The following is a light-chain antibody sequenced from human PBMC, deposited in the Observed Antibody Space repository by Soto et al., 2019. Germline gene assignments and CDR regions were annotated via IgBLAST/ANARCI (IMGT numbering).Light chain of an antibody. J-gene: IGKJ1*01. Sequence: DIVMTQSPDSLAVSLGERATINCKSNQSVLYSSNNKNYLAWYQQKPGQPPKLLIYWASTRESGVPDRFSGSGSGTDFTLTISSLQAEDVAAYYCQQYYNTPWTFGQGTKVDIK. CDR1: QSVLYSSNNKNY. CDR2: WAS. CDR3: QQYYNTPWT. V-gene: IGKV4-1*01.